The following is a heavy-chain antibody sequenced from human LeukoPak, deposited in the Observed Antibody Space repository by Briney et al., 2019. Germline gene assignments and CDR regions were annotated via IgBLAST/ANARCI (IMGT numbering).Heavy chain of an antibody. D-gene: IGHD2/OR15-2a*01. Sequence: SETLSLTCTVSGGSISNYYWSWIRRPPGKGLEWIGYIYYGGTTDYNPSLKSRVTISVDTSKNQFSLTVRSVTAADTAVYYCASGYQIVSWGQGTLVSVSS. CDR2: IYYGGTT. CDR1: GGSISNYY. J-gene: IGHJ5*02. CDR3: ASGYQIVS. V-gene: IGHV4-59*01.